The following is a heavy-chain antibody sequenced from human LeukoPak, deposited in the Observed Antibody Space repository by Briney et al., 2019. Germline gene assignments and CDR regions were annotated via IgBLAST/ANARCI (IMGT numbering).Heavy chain of an antibody. CDR2: ISTYNGDV. V-gene: IGHV1-18*01. D-gene: IGHD6-25*01. Sequence: GASVKVSCKASGYTFNTYGISWVRQAPGQGLEWMGWISTYNGDVNYVQSLQGRVTLTTDTSTSTAYMELMSLRSDDTAVYYCLRDAQRPRLTPDYWGQGTLVTVSS. CDR1: GYTFNTYG. CDR3: LRDAQRPRLTPDY. J-gene: IGHJ4*02.